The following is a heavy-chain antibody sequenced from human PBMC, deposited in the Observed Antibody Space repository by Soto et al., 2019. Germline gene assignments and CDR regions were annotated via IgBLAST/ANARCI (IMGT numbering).Heavy chain of an antibody. CDR3: ARSHSRSGCCFDY. D-gene: IGHD2-15*01. CDR2: IIPILGIA. J-gene: IGHJ4*02. V-gene: IGHV1-69*02. Sequence: ASVKVSCKASGGTFSSYTISWVRQAPGQGLEWMGRIIPILGIANYAQKFQGRVTITADKSTSTAYMELSSLRSEDTAVYYCARSHSRSGCCFDYWGQGTLVTVSS. CDR1: GGTFSSYT.